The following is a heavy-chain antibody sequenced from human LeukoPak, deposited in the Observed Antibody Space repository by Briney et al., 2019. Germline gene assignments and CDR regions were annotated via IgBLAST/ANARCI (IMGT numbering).Heavy chain of an antibody. CDR2: INPNSGGT. CDR3: ARGRNYYDSSGYYFNNKGYYFDY. J-gene: IGHJ4*02. D-gene: IGHD3-22*01. Sequence: GASVKVSCKASGYTFTGYYMHWVRQAPGQGLEWMGWINPNSGGTNYAQKFQGRVTMTRDTSISTAYMERSRLRSDDTAVYYCARGRNYYDSSGYYFNNKGYYFDYWGQGTLVTVSS. V-gene: IGHV1-2*02. CDR1: GYTFTGYY.